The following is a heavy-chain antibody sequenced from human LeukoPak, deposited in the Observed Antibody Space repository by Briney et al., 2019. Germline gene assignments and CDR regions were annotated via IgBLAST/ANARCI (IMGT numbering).Heavy chain of an antibody. D-gene: IGHD3-22*01. CDR2: INHSGST. CDR3: AREWLLRYYFDY. V-gene: IGHV4-34*01. CDR1: GGSFSGYY. Sequence: SETLSLTCAVYGGSFSGYYWSWIRQPPGKGLEWIGEINHSGSTNYNPSLKSRVTISVDTSKNQFSLKLGSVTAADTAVYYCAREWLLRYYFDYWGQGTLVTVSS. J-gene: IGHJ4*02.